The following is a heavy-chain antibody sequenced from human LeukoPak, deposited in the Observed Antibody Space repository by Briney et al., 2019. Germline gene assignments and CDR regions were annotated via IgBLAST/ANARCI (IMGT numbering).Heavy chain of an antibody. CDR1: GFTFSSYA. J-gene: IGHJ4*02. D-gene: IGHD3-3*01. Sequence: GGSLRLSCAASGFTFSSYAMSWVRQAPGKGLEWVSAISGSGGSTYYADSVKGRFTISRDNSKNTLYLQMNSLRAEDTAVYYCAKDPGVTIFGVVITNPHDYWGQGTLVTVSS. V-gene: IGHV3-23*01. CDR2: ISGSGGST. CDR3: AKDPGVTIFGVVITNPHDY.